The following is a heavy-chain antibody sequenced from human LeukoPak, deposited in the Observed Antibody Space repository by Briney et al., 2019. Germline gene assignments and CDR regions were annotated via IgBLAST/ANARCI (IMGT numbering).Heavy chain of an antibody. CDR3: ARGGDYYYDSSGYYQPYDY. D-gene: IGHD3-22*01. CDR2: INHSGST. CDR1: GGSFSGYY. J-gene: IGHJ4*02. V-gene: IGHV4-34*01. Sequence: SETLSLTCAVYGGSFSGYYWSWIRQPPGKGLEWIGEINHSGSTNYNPSLKSRVSISVDTSKNQFSLKLSSVTAADTAVYYCARGGDYYYDSSGYYQPYDYWGQGTLVTVSS.